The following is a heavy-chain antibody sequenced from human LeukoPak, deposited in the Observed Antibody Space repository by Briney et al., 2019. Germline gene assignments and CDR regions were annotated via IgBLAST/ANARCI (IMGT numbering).Heavy chain of an antibody. J-gene: IGHJ4*02. CDR3: AKGYSYGRYYFDY. D-gene: IGHD5-18*01. Sequence: GGSLRLSCAASGFTFSSYAMSWVRQAPGKGLEWVSAISGSGGSTYYADSVKGRFTIPRDNSKNTLYLQMNSLRAEDTAVYYCAKGYSYGRYYFDYWGQGTLVTVSS. CDR2: ISGSGGST. V-gene: IGHV3-23*01. CDR1: GFTFSSYA.